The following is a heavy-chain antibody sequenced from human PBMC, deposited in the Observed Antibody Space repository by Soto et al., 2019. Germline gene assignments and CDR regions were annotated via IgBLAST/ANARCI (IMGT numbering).Heavy chain of an antibody. CDR1: GYRFTDYW. J-gene: IGHJ6*03. CDR2: IYPADSET. CDR3: ARHNYDFWSGSHPTYYYMGV. V-gene: IGHV5-51*01. D-gene: IGHD3-3*01. Sequence: GESLKISCKGSGYRFTDYWIGWVRQMPGQGLEWMGIIYPADSETRYSPSFQGQVTISADKSISTAYLQWSSLKASDTARYYCARHNYDFWSGSHPTYYYMGVWGKGTTVTVSS.